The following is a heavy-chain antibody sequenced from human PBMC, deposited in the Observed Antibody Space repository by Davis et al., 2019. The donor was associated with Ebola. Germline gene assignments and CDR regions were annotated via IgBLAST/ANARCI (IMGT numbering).Heavy chain of an antibody. Sequence: ASVKVSCKASGYTFTSYGISWVRQAPGQGLEWMGWISAYNGNTNYAQKLQGRVTMTTDTSTSTAYMELRSLRSDDTAVYYCARICPRIAAALNWFDPWGQGTLVTVSS. V-gene: IGHV1-18*01. CDR3: ARICPRIAAALNWFDP. CDR2: ISAYNGNT. J-gene: IGHJ5*02. D-gene: IGHD6-13*01. CDR1: GYTFTSYG.